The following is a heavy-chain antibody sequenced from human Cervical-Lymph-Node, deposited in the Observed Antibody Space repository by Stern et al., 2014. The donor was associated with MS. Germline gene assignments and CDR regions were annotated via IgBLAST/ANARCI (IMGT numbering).Heavy chain of an antibody. CDR3: AKEYGFSSGWYLDY. D-gene: IGHD6-19*01. CDR1: GFTLRSYA. V-gene: IGHV3-23*04. J-gene: IGHJ4*02. Sequence: EDQLVESGGGLVQPGGSLRLSCAASGFTLRSYAMSWVRQAPGKGLEWVSAISGRSGSTYYADSVKGRFTISRDNSKNALYLQMNSLRAEDTAVYYCAKEYGFSSGWYLDYWGQGTLVTVSS. CDR2: ISGRSGST.